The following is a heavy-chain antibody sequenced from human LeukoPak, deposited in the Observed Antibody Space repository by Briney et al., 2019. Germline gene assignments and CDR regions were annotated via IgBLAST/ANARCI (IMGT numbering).Heavy chain of an antibody. J-gene: IGHJ4*02. D-gene: IGHD5-18*01. V-gene: IGHV3-23*01. CDR3: AKESGGGYSYGGSVDY. Sequence: GGSLRLSCAASGFTCSSYAMSWVRQAPGKELEWVSGISASGRSTYYADSVEGRFSISRDNSDNTVYLQMNSPTAEDTAVYYCAKESGGGYSYGGSVDYWGQGTLVTVSS. CDR2: ISASGRST. CDR1: GFTCSSYA.